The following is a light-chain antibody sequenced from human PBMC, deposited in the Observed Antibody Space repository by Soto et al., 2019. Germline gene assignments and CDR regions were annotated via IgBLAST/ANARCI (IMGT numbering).Light chain of an antibody. CDR1: QSISSSY. CDR2: GAS. V-gene: IGKV3-20*01. Sequence: EIVLTQSPGTLSLSPGERATLSCRASQSISSSYLAWYQQKPGQAPRLLIYGASSRATGIPDRFSGFGSGTDFTLTISRLEPEDFAVYYCQQCGASPHSFGQGTELEIK. CDR3: QQCGASPHS. J-gene: IGKJ2*01.